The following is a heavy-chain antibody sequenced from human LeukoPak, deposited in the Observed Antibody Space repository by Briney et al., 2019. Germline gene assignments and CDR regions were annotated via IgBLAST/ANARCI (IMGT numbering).Heavy chain of an antibody. V-gene: IGHV3-30*03. J-gene: IGHJ4*02. CDR2: IAFDGGSK. CDR1: GFTVSSNY. D-gene: IGHD1-26*01. CDR3: AREGGYSGSSPDY. Sequence: GGSLRLSCAASGFTVSSNYMSWVRQAPGKGLEWLAVIAFDGGSKYYADFVKGRFTISRDNSKNTLYLQMNSLRAEDTAVYYCAREGGYSGSSPDYWGQGTLVTVSS.